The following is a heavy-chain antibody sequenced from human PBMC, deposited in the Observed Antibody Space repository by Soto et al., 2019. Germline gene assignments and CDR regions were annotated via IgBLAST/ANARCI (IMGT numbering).Heavy chain of an antibody. D-gene: IGHD4-4*01. CDR1: GFTFSSYA. V-gene: IGHV3-30-3*01. CDR3: ARDLFPYSNYFYYYGMDV. J-gene: IGHJ6*02. CDR2: ISYDGSNK. Sequence: QVPLVESGGGVVQPGRSPRLSCAASGFTFSSYAMHWVRQAPGKGLEWVAVISYDGSNKYYADSVKGRFTISRDNSKNTLDLQMNSLRAEDTAVYYCARDLFPYSNYFYYYGMDVWGQGTTVTVSS.